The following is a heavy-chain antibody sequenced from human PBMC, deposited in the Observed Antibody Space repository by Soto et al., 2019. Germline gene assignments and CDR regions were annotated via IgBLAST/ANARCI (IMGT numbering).Heavy chain of an antibody. Sequence: GGSLRLSCAASGFTFSSYAMSWVRQAPGKGLEWVSAISGSGGSTYYADSVKGRFTISRDNSKNTLYLQMNSLRAEDTAVYYCAKQDEDLGIAVAGTGYYFDYWGQGTLVTVSS. D-gene: IGHD6-19*01. CDR1: GFTFSSYA. CDR3: AKQDEDLGIAVAGTGYYFDY. CDR2: ISGSGGST. J-gene: IGHJ4*02. V-gene: IGHV3-23*01.